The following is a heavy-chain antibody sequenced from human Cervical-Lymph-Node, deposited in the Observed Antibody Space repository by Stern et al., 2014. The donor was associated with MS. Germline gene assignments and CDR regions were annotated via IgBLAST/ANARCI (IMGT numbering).Heavy chain of an antibody. CDR2: MHHSGSA. CDR1: GGSISSSHW. D-gene: IGHD2-8*02. V-gene: IGHV4-4*02. Sequence: QVQLQESGPGLVKPSGTLSLTCAVSGGSISSSHWWSWVRQPPGKGLEWIGEMHHSGSADCIPSLKSRVTISVDRSKNQFSLKLSSVTAADTAVYYCARRLVVYAIPDWGQGTLVTVSS. J-gene: IGHJ4*02. CDR3: ARRLVVYAIPD.